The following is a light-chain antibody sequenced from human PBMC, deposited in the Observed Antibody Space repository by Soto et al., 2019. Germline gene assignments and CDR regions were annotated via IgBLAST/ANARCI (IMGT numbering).Light chain of an antibody. Sequence: QSALAQPASVSGSPGQSITISCTGTRSDVGGYTLVSRFQQYPGKAPKLMIYEDNKRPSGVSDRFSGSKSGNTASLTISGLQAEDEADYYCCSYAGSSSVLFGGGTKVTVL. CDR2: EDN. CDR1: RSDVGGYTL. V-gene: IGLV2-23*01. CDR3: CSYAGSSSVL. J-gene: IGLJ2*01.